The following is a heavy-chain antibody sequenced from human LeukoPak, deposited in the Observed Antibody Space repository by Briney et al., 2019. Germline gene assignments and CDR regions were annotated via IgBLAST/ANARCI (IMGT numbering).Heavy chain of an antibody. CDR1: GFTFSSYG. CDR2: IWYDGSNT. V-gene: IGHV3-33*08. J-gene: IGHJ4*02. CDR3: APDHGGF. D-gene: IGHD3-16*01. Sequence: GGSLRLSCAASGFTFSSYGMHWVRQAPGKGLEWVAIIWYDGSNTYYADSVKGRFTISRDNSKNTLYLEMNSLRAEDTAVYYCAPDHGGFWGQGTLVTVSS.